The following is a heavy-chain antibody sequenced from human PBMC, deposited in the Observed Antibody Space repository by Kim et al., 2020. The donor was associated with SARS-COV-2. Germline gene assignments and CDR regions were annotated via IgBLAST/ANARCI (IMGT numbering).Heavy chain of an antibody. Sequence: GGSLRLSCAASGFTFSSYAMHWVRQAPGKGLEWVALISYDGSNKYYADSVKGRFTISRDNSKNTLYLQMNSLRAEDTAVYYCAREVRGFDYWGQGTLVT. CDR3: AREVRGFDY. V-gene: IGHV3-30-3*01. J-gene: IGHJ4*02. CDR1: GFTFSSYA. CDR2: ISYDGSNK. D-gene: IGHD3-16*01.